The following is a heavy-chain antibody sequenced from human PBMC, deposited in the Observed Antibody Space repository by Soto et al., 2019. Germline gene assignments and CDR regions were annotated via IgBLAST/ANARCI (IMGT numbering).Heavy chain of an antibody. CDR3: ARAGDIVVVPAARAFDY. CDR1: GGTFSSYA. J-gene: IGHJ4*02. D-gene: IGHD2-2*01. Sequence: QVQLVQSGAEVKKPGSSVKVSCKASGGTFSSYAISWVRQAPGQGLEWMGGIIPIFGTANYAQKFQGRVTINADESTSTAYMELSSLRSEDTAVYYCARAGDIVVVPAARAFDYWGQGTLVTVSS. CDR2: IIPIFGTA. V-gene: IGHV1-69*01.